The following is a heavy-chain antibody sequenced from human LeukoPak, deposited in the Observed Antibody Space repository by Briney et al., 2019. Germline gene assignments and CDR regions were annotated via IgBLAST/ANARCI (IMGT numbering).Heavy chain of an antibody. D-gene: IGHD5-24*01. CDR2: VNRDGSET. V-gene: IGHV3-7*04. Sequence: GGSLRLSCAASGFSLSSHWMTWVRQVPGRGPEWVANVNRDGSETYYLDSVKGRFTISRDNAKNSLYLQMNSLRAEDTAIYYCTRVGYIDEGIDYWGQGTLVTVSS. CDR3: TRVGYIDEGIDY. J-gene: IGHJ4*02. CDR1: GFSLSSHW.